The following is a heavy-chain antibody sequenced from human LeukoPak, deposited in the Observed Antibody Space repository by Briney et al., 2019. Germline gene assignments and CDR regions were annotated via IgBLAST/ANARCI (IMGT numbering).Heavy chain of an antibody. D-gene: IGHD3-22*01. CDR3: ARQYYDSSVLYGPHAFDI. CDR1: GYSFTSYW. Sequence: GESLKISCKGSGYSFTSYWIGWVRQMPGKGLEWMGIIYPGDSDTRYSPSFQGQVTISADKSISTAYLQWSSLKASDTAMYYCARQYYDSSVLYGPHAFDIWGQGTMVTVSS. V-gene: IGHV5-51*01. J-gene: IGHJ3*02. CDR2: IYPGDSDT.